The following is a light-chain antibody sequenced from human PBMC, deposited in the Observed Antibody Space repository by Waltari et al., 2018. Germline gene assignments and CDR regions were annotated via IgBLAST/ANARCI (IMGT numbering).Light chain of an antibody. Sequence: QSALTQPAAVSGSPGQSVTISCTGASSDIGRYDLVSWYQQHPGNAPKLVISDVNKRPSWVSDRFSGSKSGDTASLTISGLHFEDEADYYCCSYAGNYIWVFGGGTRLTVL. V-gene: IGLV2-23*02. J-gene: IGLJ3*02. CDR3: CSYAGNYIWV. CDR1: SSDIGRYDL. CDR2: DVN.